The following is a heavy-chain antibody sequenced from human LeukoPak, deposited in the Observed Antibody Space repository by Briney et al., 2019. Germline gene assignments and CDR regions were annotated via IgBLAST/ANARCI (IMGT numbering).Heavy chain of an antibody. Sequence: GGSLRLSCAASGFTFNSNAMHWVRQAPGKGLEWVAFIRYDGSIKYYADAVKGRFTISRDNSKNTLYLEMNSLRVEDTAVYYCAKASVVVPATMAHWGQGTLVTVSS. CDR2: IRYDGSIK. CDR3: AKASVVVPATMAH. CDR1: GFTFNSNA. V-gene: IGHV3-30*02. J-gene: IGHJ4*02. D-gene: IGHD2-2*01.